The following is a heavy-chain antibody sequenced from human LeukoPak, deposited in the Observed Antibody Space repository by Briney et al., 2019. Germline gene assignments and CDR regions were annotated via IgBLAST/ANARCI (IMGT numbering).Heavy chain of an antibody. CDR1: GFTFDDYA. V-gene: IGHV3-9*01. Sequence: GGSLRLSCAASGFTFDDYAMHWVRQAPGKGLEWVSGISLNSGSIGYADSVKGRFTISRDNAKNSLYLQMNSLRAEDTALYYCAKATIPPYCSGGSCYPYYFDYWGQGTLVTVSS. D-gene: IGHD2-15*01. CDR3: AKATIPPYCSGGSCYPYYFDY. CDR2: ISLNSGSI. J-gene: IGHJ4*02.